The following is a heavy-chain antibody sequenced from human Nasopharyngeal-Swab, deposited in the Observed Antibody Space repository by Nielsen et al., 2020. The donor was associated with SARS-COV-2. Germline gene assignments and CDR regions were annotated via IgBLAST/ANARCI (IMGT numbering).Heavy chain of an antibody. CDR1: GFTFSSYW. V-gene: IGHV3-7*03. Sequence: GGSLRLSCAATGFTFSSYWMSWVRQAPGRGLEWLAHTKEDGTVTHYVDSVRGRFTVSRDNSKNTLYLQMNSLRGEDTAIYYCVKDLAYDEVSWGQGTLVTVSS. CDR2: TKEDGTVT. CDR3: VKDLAYDEVS. J-gene: IGHJ5*02. D-gene: IGHD5-12*01.